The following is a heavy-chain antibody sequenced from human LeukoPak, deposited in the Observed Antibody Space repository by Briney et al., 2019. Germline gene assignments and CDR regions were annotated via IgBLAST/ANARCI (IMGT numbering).Heavy chain of an antibody. V-gene: IGHV3-30*02. J-gene: IGHJ4*02. CDR3: AKDDPFFDS. CDR1: GFTFSTYG. Sequence: GGSLRLSCAASGFTFSTYGMHWVRQAPGKGPEWVAFIRYDGNKQNYADSVKGRFTISRDNSKNTVYLQMDSLRTEDTAVYYCAKDDPFFDSWGQGTLVTVSS. CDR2: IRYDGNKQ.